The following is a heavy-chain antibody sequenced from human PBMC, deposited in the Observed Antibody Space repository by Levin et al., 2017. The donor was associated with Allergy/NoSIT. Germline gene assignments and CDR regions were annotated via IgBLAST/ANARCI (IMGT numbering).Heavy chain of an antibody. Sequence: GESLKISCKGFGYSFSTYWIGWVRQMPGKGLEWMGIIYPGDSDTTYGPSSQGQVTISADKSISTAYLQWTSLQASDTAMYYCARLYGRTLDYWGQGTLVTVSS. D-gene: IGHD4-23*01. CDR1: GYSFSTYW. J-gene: IGHJ4*02. V-gene: IGHV5-51*01. CDR2: IYPGDSDT. CDR3: ARLYGRTLDY.